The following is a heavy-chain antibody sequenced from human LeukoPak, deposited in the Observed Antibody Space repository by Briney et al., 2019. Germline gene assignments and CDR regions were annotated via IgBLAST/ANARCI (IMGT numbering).Heavy chain of an antibody. CDR1: GGSISSYY. V-gene: IGHV4-38-2*02. Sequence: SETLSLTCTVSGGSISSYYWSWIRQPPGKGLEWIGSIYHSGSTYYNPSLESRVTISVDTSKNQFSLKLSSVTAADTAVYYCARVLWFGELLFDYWGQGTLVTVSS. J-gene: IGHJ4*02. D-gene: IGHD3-10*01. CDR3: ARVLWFGELLFDY. CDR2: IYHSGST.